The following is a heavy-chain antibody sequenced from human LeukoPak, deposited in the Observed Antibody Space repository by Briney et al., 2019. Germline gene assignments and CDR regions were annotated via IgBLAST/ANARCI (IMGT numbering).Heavy chain of an antibody. V-gene: IGHV5-51*01. Sequence: GESLKISCQGSGYIFTDYWIGWVRQMPGKGLEWMGIVYPADSDIRYSPSFQGQVTISADKSISTAYLQWGSLKASDTAMYYCARPQYSGYERPFDYWGQGTLVTVSS. J-gene: IGHJ4*02. CDR1: GYIFTDYW. D-gene: IGHD5-12*01. CDR2: VYPADSDI. CDR3: ARPQYSGYERPFDY.